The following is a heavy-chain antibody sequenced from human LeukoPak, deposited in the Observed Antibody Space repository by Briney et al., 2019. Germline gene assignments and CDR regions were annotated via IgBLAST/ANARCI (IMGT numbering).Heavy chain of an antibody. J-gene: IGHJ5*02. CDR3: ARGYVFWSGDTWFDP. CDR1: GYTFTSYD. D-gene: IGHD3-3*01. CDR2: MNPNSGNT. V-gene: IGHV1-8*01. Sequence: ASVKLSCKASGYTFTSYDINWVRQATGQGLEGMGWMNPNSGNTGYAQKFQGRVTMTRNTSISTAYMELSSLRSEDTAVYYCARGYVFWSGDTWFDPWGQGTLVTVSS.